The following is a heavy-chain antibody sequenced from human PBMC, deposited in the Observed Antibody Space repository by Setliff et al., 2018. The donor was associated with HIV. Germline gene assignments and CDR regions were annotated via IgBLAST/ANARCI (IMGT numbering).Heavy chain of an antibody. CDR3: VRHRSAVAGTRIGFCYYMHV. D-gene: IGHD6-19*01. Sequence: GESLKISCEASGYTFTNYWIGWVRQMPGKGLEWMGIIYPGDSDIIYSPSFQSQVTISADKPITTAYLQWGSLTASDTAIYYCVRHRSAVAGTRIGFCYYMHVFGKGTTVTVSS. V-gene: IGHV5-51*01. CDR2: IYPGDSDI. J-gene: IGHJ6*03. CDR1: GYTFTNYW.